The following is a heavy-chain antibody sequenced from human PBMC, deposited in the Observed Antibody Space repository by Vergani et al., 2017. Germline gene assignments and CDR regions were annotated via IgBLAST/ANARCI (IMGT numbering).Heavy chain of an antibody. V-gene: IGHV3-21*01. D-gene: IGHD4-11*01. CDR3: AREMSNEGFDY. Sequence: EVQVVESGGGLVKPGGSLRLSCAASGFTFSDFSMSWVRQAPGKGLEWVAFIGSSGPYINYADSVKGRFIISRDNAKNSLFLQMSSLKVEDTGVYYCAREMSNEGFDYWGQGTRVTVS. CDR2: IGSSGPYI. J-gene: IGHJ4*02. CDR1: GFTFSDFS.